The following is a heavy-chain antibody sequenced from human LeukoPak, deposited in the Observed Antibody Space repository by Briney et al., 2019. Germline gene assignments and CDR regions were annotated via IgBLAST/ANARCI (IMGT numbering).Heavy chain of an antibody. CDR2: KYNGSST. Sequence: GALRLSCASSGFTVSCNYMSWAGQAPGKGLERYSVKYNGSSTYYADSVKRRFNISRNNSKNALYPQMNSPRAEDTDVYYCARYLGGWGQRTLVTVS. J-gene: IGHJ4*01. CDR1: GFTVSCNY. CDR3: ARYLGG. V-gene: IGHV3-53*01.